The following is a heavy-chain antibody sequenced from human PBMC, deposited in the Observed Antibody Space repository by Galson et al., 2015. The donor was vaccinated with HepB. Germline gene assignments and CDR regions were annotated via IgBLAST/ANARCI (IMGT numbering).Heavy chain of an antibody. CDR1: GYTFTTYA. CDR3: ARVGYSSSWGYYYGMDV. J-gene: IGHJ6*02. D-gene: IGHD6-13*01. V-gene: IGHV1-3*01. CDR2: INADNGNT. Sequence: KVSCKASGYTFTTYAIHWVRQAPGQRLEWMGWINADNGNTKYSQNFQGRLTLTRDTPATTAYMELSSLRSEDTAVYYCARVGYSSSWGYYYGMDVWGQGTTVTVSS.